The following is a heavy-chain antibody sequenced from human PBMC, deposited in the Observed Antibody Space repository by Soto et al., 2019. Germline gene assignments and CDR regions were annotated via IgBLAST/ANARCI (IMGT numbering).Heavy chain of an antibody. CDR3: AKDHLGYRSGWYYYYYGMDV. V-gene: IGHV3-23*01. D-gene: IGHD6-19*01. J-gene: IGHJ6*02. Sequence: EVQLLESGGGLVQPGGSLRLSCAASGFTFSSYAMSWVRQAPGKGLEGVSAISGSGGSTYYADPVKGRFTISRDNSNNTLYLQMNSMRAEDTAVYYCAKDHLGYRSGWYYYYYGMDVWGQGTTVTVSS. CDR1: GFTFSSYA. CDR2: ISGSGGST.